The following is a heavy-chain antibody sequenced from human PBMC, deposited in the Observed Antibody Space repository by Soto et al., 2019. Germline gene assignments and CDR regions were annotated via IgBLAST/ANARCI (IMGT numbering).Heavy chain of an antibody. D-gene: IGHD3-3*01. CDR3: ARVLRFLEWLMPAYYGMDV. J-gene: IGHJ6*02. CDR2: IYPGDSDT. V-gene: IGHV5-51*01. Sequence: PGESLKISCKGSGYSFTSYWIGWVRQMPGKGLEWMGIIYPGDSDTRYSPSFQGQVTISADKSISTAYLQWSSLKASDTAMYYCARVLRFLEWLMPAYYGMDVWGQGTTVTVSS. CDR1: GYSFTSYW.